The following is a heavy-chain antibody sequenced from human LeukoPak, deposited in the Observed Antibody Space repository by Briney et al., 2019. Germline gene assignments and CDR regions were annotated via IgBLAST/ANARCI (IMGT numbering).Heavy chain of an antibody. CDR3: ARVRYYYYMDV. V-gene: IGHV4-59*01. Sequence: SETLSLTCTVSGGSISSYYWIWIRQPPGKGLEWIGYIYYSGSTNYNPSLKSPVTISVDTFKNQFSLKLSSVTAADTAVYYCARVRYYYYMDVWGKGTTVTISS. J-gene: IGHJ6*03. CDR1: GGSISSYY. CDR2: IYYSGST.